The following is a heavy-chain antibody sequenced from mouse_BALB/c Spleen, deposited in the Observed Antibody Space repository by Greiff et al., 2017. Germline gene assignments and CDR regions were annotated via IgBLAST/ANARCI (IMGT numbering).Heavy chain of an antibody. CDR2: IWGDGST. CDR3: ARVDYGSSPHYYAMDY. D-gene: IGHD1-1*01. Sequence: VKLVESGPGLVAPSQSLSITCTVSGFSLTGYGVNWVRQPPGKGLEWLGMIWGDGSTDYNSALKSRLSISKDNSKSQVFLKMNSLQTDDTARYYCARVDYGSSPHYYAMDYWGQGTSVTVSS. V-gene: IGHV2-6-7*01. J-gene: IGHJ4*01. CDR1: GFSLTGYG.